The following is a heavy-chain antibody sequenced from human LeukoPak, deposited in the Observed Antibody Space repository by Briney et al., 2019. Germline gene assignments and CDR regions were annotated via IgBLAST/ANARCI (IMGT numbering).Heavy chain of an antibody. J-gene: IGHJ4*02. D-gene: IGHD1-26*01. Sequence: SETLSLTCTVSGDSINPYYWSWIRQPPGEGLEWIGYIFYRGSTNYNATLKSRVALSLDTSKNQFSLKLNSVSAADTAVYYCAGTTGRYFEYWGQGILVTVSS. CDR3: AGTTGRYFEY. V-gene: IGHV4-59*01. CDR1: GDSINPYY. CDR2: IFYRGST.